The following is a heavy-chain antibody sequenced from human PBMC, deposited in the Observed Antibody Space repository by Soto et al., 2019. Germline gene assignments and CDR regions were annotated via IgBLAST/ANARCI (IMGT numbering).Heavy chain of an antibody. CDR2: IVGSGGST. J-gene: IGHJ6*02. CDR1: GFTFSTYA. D-gene: IGHD6-25*01. Sequence: EGSLRLSCAASGFTFSTYAMTWVRQAPGKGLEWVSVIVGSGGSTYYADSVKGRFAISRDNSKNTLYLQMNSLRAEDTAVYYCAKPTRPSTPCYYYYYDMDVWGQGTTVTVSS. V-gene: IGHV3-23*01. CDR3: AKPTRPSTPCYYYYYDMDV.